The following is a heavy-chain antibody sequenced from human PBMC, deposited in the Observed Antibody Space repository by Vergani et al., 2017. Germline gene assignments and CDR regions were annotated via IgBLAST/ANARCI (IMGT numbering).Heavy chain of an antibody. D-gene: IGHD6-13*01. V-gene: IGHV3-21*01. CDR3: ARVIAAAVSDY. CDR1: GFTFSSYS. Sequence: EVQLVESGGGLVKPGGSLRLSCAASGFTFSSYSMNWVRQAPGKGLEWVSSISSSSYIYYADSVKGRFTISRDNAKNSLYLQMNSLRAEDTAVYYCARVIAAAVSDYWGQGTLVTVSS. J-gene: IGHJ4*02. CDR2: ISSSSYI.